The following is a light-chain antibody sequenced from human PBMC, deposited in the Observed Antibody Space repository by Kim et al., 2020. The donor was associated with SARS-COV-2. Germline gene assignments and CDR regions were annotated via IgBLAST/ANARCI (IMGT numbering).Light chain of an antibody. CDR1: KLGDKY. J-gene: IGLJ3*02. Sequence: VSGSPEQTASITCSGDKLGDKYACWYQQKPGQSPVLVIYQDSKRPSGIPERFSGSNSGNTATLTISGTQAMDEADYYCQAWDSTWVFGGGTQLTVL. CDR3: QAWDSTWV. V-gene: IGLV3-1*01. CDR2: QDS.